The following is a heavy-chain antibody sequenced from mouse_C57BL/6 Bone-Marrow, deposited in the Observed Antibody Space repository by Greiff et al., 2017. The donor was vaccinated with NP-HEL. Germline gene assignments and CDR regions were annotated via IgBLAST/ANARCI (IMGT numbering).Heavy chain of an antibody. CDR1: GFTFSDYY. D-gene: IGHD3-3*01. V-gene: IGHV5-12*01. CDR3: ARLGDYFDY. Sequence: EVQRVESGGGLVQPGGSLKLSCAASGFTFSDYYMYWVRQTPEKRLEWVAYISNGGGSTYYPDTVKGRFTISRDTAKNTLYLQMSRLKSEDTAMYYCARLGDYFDYWGQGTTLTVSS. J-gene: IGHJ2*01. CDR2: ISNGGGST.